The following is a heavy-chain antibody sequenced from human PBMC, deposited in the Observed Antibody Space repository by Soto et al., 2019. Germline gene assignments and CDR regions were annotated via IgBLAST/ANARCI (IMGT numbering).Heavy chain of an antibody. CDR1: GDTYNSYT. V-gene: IGHV1-69*02. Sequence: GASVKVSCKASGDTYNSYTITWVRQATGQGLEWMGRIIPTLDIPNYAQKFQGRVTITADKSTNTAYMELSSLRSDDTAVYFCARSGYCRTTSCFRPADYWGQGTLVTVSS. CDR3: ARSGYCRTTSCFRPADY. CDR2: IIPTLDIP. J-gene: IGHJ4*02. D-gene: IGHD2-2*01.